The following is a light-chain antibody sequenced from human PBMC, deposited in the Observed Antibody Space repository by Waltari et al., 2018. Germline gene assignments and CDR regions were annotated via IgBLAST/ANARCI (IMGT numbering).Light chain of an antibody. CDR2: TGS. CDR3: SVYMGSGIWV. J-gene: IGLJ3*02. Sequence: QTVVTQEPSLSVSPGGTVTLTCVLTSGSLSTTSYATWYQQTPGQPPRTLVYTGSSRSSGVPDRFSGSSLGNKAALTITVAQADDESNYYCSVYMGSGIWVFGGGTKLTVL. CDR1: SGSLSTTSY. V-gene: IGLV8-61*01.